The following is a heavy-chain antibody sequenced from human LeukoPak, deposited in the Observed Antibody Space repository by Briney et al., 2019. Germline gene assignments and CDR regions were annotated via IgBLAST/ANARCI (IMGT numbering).Heavy chain of an antibody. Sequence: SETLSLTCTVSGGSISSGDYYWSWIRQPPGKGLEWIGYIYYSGSTYYNPFLKSRVTISVDTSKNQFSLKLSSVTAADTAVYYCARDTRRVRGIAGYYYGMDVWGKGTTVTVSS. CDR3: ARDTRRVRGIAGYYYGMDV. D-gene: IGHD3-10*01. CDR1: GGSISSGDYY. J-gene: IGHJ6*04. V-gene: IGHV4-30-4*01. CDR2: IYYSGST.